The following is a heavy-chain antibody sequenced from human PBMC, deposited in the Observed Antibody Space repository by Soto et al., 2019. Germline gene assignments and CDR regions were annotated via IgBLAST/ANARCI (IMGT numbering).Heavy chain of an antibody. D-gene: IGHD2-15*01. Sequence: LSLTGALPAVVMSIRKYWGFGRKPPGKGLEWIGSIFHGGNTYYNPSLKSRVTISVDMSKNQFSLNLNSVTAADTAVYYCARARWYDAFDVWGQGTVVTVSS. J-gene: IGHJ3*01. V-gene: IGHV4-38-2*01. CDR3: ARARWYDAFDV. CDR1: AVVMSIRKY. CDR2: IFHGGNT.